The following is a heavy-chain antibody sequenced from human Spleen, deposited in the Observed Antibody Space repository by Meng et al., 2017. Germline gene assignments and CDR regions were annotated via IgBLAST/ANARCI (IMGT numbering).Heavy chain of an antibody. J-gene: IGHJ4*02. V-gene: IGHV3-11*01. Sequence: QEQLVECGGGVGQPGRSLGLSLAASGFTFTDYYMNWIRQAPGKGLEWISYISYNGNSIYYADSVKGRFTISRDNGKNSLYLQMNSLRAEDTAVYYCARGKTGSGYPKFDNWGQGTLVTVSS. CDR2: ISYNGNSI. D-gene: IGHD3-22*01. CDR1: GFTFTDYY. CDR3: ARGKTGSGYPKFDN.